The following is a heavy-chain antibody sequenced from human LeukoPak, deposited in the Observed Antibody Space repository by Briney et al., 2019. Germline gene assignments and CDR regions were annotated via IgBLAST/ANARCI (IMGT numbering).Heavy chain of an antibody. D-gene: IGHD3-10*01. CDR3: ARTRGARYYYYYMDV. Sequence: SGPALVKPTQTLTLTCTFSGFSLSTSGMCVSWVRQPPGKALEWLALIDWDDDKYYSTSLKTRLTISKDTSKNQVVLTMTNMDPVDTATYYCARTRGARYYYYYMDVWGEGTTVTVSS. V-gene: IGHV2-70*20. CDR2: IDWDDDK. CDR1: GFSLSTSGMC. J-gene: IGHJ6*03.